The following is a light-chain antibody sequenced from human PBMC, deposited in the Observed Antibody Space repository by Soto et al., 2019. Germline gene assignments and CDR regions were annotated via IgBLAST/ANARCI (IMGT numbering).Light chain of an antibody. Sequence: QSALTQPASVSGSTGESITISCTGTSSDVGGYNYVSWYQQHPDKAPKLMIYEVSNRPSGVSNRFSGSKSGNTASLTISGLQAEDEADYYCTSYTTSSTHWVFGGGTKLTV. CDR3: TSYTTSSTHWV. J-gene: IGLJ3*02. CDR2: EVS. CDR1: SSDVGGYNY. V-gene: IGLV2-14*01.